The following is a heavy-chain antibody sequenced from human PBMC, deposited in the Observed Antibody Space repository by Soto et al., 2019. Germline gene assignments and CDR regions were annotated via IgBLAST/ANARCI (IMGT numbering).Heavy chain of an antibody. CDR1: GFTFSNAW. Sequence: EVQLVESGGGLVKPGGSLRLSCAASGFTFSNAWMSWVRQAPGKGLEWVGRIKSKTDGGTTDYAAPVKGRFTISRDDSKNTLYLQMNSLKTEDTAVYYCTTGGVVVVAATRANWGQGTLVTVSS. CDR2: IKSKTDGGTT. D-gene: IGHD2-15*01. V-gene: IGHV3-15*01. CDR3: TTGGVVVVAATRAN. J-gene: IGHJ4*02.